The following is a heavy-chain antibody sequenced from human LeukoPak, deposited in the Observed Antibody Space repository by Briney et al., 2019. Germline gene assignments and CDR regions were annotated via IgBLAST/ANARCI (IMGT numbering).Heavy chain of an antibody. CDR2: IAYDGSRA. CDR1: GYTFGGYG. V-gene: IGHV3-30*12. D-gene: IGHD1-14*01. CDR3: TRYNNDHFDY. Sequence: GRSLRLSCAGSGYTFGGYGMHWFRQTPGKGLEWVAVIAYDGSRAFYADSVKGRFTISRDNSKNTMSVQMDDLRAEDTAVYYCTRYNNDHFDYWGQGTLVTVSS. J-gene: IGHJ4*02.